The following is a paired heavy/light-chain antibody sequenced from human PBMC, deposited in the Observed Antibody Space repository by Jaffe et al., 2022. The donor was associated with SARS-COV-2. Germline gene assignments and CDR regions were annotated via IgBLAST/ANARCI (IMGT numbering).Light chain of an antibody. Sequence: QSVLTQPPSVSAAPGQKVTISCSGSSSNIGNNYVSWYQQLPGTAPKLLIYDNNKRPSGIPDRFSGSKSGTSATLGITGLQTGDEADYYCGTWDSSLSAHVVFGGGTKLTVL. V-gene: IGLV1-51*01. CDR2: DNN. CDR1: SSNIGNNY. CDR3: GTWDSSLSAHVV. J-gene: IGLJ2*01.
Heavy chain of an antibody. D-gene: IGHD2-2*01. CDR1: GGSISSYY. CDR3: ARVKATLGYCSSTSCYAGFRWFDP. V-gene: IGHV4-59*08. Sequence: QVQLQESGPGLVKPSETLSLTCTVSGGSISSYYWSWIRQPPGKGLEWIGYIYYSGSTNYNPSLKSRVTISVDTSKNQFSLKLSSVTAADTAVYYCARVKATLGYCSSTSCYAGFRWFDPWGQGTLVTVSS. CDR2: IYYSGST. J-gene: IGHJ5*02.